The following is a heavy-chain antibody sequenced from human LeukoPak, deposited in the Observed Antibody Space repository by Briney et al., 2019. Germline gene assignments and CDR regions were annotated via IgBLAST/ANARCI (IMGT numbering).Heavy chain of an antibody. CDR1: GYTFTSYG. D-gene: IGHD3-9*01. J-gene: IGHJ5*02. V-gene: IGHV1-18*01. Sequence: ASVKVSCKASGYTFTSYGISWVRQAPGQGLEWMGWISAYNGNTNYAQKLQGRVTMTTDTSTSTAYMELRSLRSDDTAVYYCESGRMYYDILTGYYMGNWFDPWGQGTLVTVSS. CDR2: ISAYNGNT. CDR3: ESGRMYYDILTGYYMGNWFDP.